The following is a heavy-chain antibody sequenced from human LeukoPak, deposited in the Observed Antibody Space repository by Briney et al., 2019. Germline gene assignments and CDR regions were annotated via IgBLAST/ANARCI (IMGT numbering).Heavy chain of an antibody. Sequence: GGSLRLSCATSGFTFTTYGMIWVRQAPGKGLEWVLGISGSGSNTYYADSVKGRFTSSRDSSKKTVYLQMNSLRAEDTAVYYCAKDFQGDSSLFDYWGQGTLVTVSS. V-gene: IGHV3-23*01. D-gene: IGHD3-22*01. CDR1: GFTFTTYG. J-gene: IGHJ4*02. CDR3: AKDFQGDSSLFDY. CDR2: ISGSGSNT.